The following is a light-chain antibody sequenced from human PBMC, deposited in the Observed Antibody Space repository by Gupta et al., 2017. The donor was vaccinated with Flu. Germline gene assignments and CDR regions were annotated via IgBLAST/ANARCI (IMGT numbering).Light chain of an antibody. J-gene: IGLJ1*01. V-gene: IGLV1-40*01. CDR1: SSNVGAGYY. Sequence: RVTISYTGSSSNVGAGYYVHWYQQLPGAAPKLLIYGNNNRPAGVPDRFSGSKSGNSASLTITGLQAEDEADYYCQSYASSLSVVFGTGTKLTVL. CDR2: GNN. CDR3: QSYASSLSVV.